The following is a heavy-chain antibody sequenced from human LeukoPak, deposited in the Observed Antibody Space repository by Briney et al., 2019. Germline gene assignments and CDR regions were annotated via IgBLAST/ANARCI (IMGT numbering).Heavy chain of an antibody. CDR1: GFTFSSYV. Sequence: GGSLRLSCAASGFTFSSYVMHWVRQAPGKGLELVAIISYDGSNEYYADSVKGRFTISRDNAKNSLYLQMNSLRAEDTALYYCARASSSGRPYYFDYWGQGTLVTVSS. J-gene: IGHJ4*02. CDR3: ARASSSGRPYYFDY. D-gene: IGHD6-19*01. V-gene: IGHV3-30*04. CDR2: ISYDGSNE.